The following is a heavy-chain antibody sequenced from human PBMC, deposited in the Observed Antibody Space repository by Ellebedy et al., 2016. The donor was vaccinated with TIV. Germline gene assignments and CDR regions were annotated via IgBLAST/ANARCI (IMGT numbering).Heavy chain of an antibody. J-gene: IGHJ4*02. CDR1: GFTFSRYW. CDR2: IKQDGSEK. CDR3: VVVVEAGVDY. V-gene: IGHV3-7*01. D-gene: IGHD2-15*01. Sequence: GGSLRLSCAASGFTFSRYWMSWVRQAPGKGLEWVANIKQDGSEKYYVDSVKGRFAISRDNAKNSLYLQMNSLRAEDTAVYYGVVVVEAGVDYWGQGTLLTVSS.